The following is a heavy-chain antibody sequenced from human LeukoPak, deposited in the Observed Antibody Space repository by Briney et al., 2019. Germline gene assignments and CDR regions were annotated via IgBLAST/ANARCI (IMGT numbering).Heavy chain of an antibody. D-gene: IGHD4-17*01. CDR3: AKEPAPHYGDYVGFAFDI. CDR1: GFTFSSYT. Sequence: GGSLRLSCAASGFTFSSYTMSWVRQAPGKGLEWVSAISGSGGSTYYADSVKGRFTISRDNSKNTLYLQMNSLRAEDTAVYYCAKEPAPHYGDYVGFAFDIWGQGTMVTVSS. V-gene: IGHV3-23*01. CDR2: ISGSGGST. J-gene: IGHJ3*02.